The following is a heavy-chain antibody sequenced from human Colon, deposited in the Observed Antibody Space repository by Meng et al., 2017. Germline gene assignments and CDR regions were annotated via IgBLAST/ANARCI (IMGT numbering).Heavy chain of an antibody. D-gene: IGHD6-19*01. J-gene: IGHJ4*02. CDR1: GYTFNNYW. CDR2: IYPDDSDT. V-gene: IGHV5-51*01. Sequence: GESLKISCKGSGYTFNNYWIAWVRQMHGKGLEWMGIIYPDDSDTSYSPSFQGQVTISADSSVNAAYLQWSSLKASDEAMYFCARQAGSSSGWYYFDFWGQGTLVTVSS. CDR3: ARQAGSSSGWYYFDF.